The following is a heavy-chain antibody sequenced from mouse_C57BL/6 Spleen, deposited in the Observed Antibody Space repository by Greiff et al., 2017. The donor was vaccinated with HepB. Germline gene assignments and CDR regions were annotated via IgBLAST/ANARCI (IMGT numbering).Heavy chain of an antibody. J-gene: IGHJ3*01. V-gene: IGHV1-82*01. CDR1: GYAFSSSW. CDR3: PISHCGNPWFAY. Sequence: LEESGPELVKPGASVKISCKASGYAFSSSWMNWVKQRPGKGLEWIGRIYPGDGDTNYNGKFKGKATLTADKSSSTAYMQLSSLTSEDSAVYFCPISHCGNPWFAYWGQRTLVTVSA. CDR2: IYPGDGDT. D-gene: IGHD2-1*01.